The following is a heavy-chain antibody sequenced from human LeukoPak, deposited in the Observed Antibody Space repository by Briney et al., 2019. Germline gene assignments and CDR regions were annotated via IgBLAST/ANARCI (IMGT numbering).Heavy chain of an antibody. Sequence: SETLSLTCTVSGGSISSYYWSWIRQPPGKGLEWIGRIYTSGSTNYNPSLKSRVTMSVDTSKNQFSLKLSSVTAEDTAVYYCAKDRYSGSFGDLDYWGQGTLVTVSS. V-gene: IGHV4-4*07. CDR2: IYTSGST. CDR3: AKDRYSGSFGDLDY. CDR1: GGSISSYY. D-gene: IGHD1-26*01. J-gene: IGHJ4*02.